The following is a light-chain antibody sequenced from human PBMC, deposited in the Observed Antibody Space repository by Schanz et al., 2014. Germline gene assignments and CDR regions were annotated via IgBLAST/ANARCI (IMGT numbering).Light chain of an antibody. Sequence: QSVLTQPPSVSGAPGQWVTISCTGSSSNIGTTYDVPWNQQLPETAPNLLLYATSNRPSGVPDRFSGSKSGTSASLAITGLQAEDEADYYCCSYAGSSPFVFGTGTKLTVL. V-gene: IGLV1-40*01. CDR3: CSYAGSSPFV. CDR2: ATS. CDR1: SSNIGTTYD. J-gene: IGLJ1*01.